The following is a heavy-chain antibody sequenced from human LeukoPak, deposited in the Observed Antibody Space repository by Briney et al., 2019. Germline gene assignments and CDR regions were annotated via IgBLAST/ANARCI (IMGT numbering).Heavy chain of an antibody. CDR2: IYYSGST. J-gene: IGHJ5*02. CDR1: GGSISSSSYY. CDR3: ARRTPAAAGTSWFDP. V-gene: IGHV4-39*01. Sequence: PSETLSLTCTVSGGSISSSSYYWGWIRQPPGKGLEWIGSIYYSGSTYYNPSLKSRVTISVDTSKNQFSLKLTSVTAADTAVYYCARRTPAAAGTSWFDPWGQGTLVTVSS. D-gene: IGHD6-13*01.